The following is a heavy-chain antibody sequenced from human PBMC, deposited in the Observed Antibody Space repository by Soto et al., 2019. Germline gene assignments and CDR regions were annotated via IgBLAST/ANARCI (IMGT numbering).Heavy chain of an antibody. V-gene: IGHV3-74*01. CDR2: INGGGSTA. CDR3: ARPRYDGSGTPFDH. J-gene: IGHJ4*02. Sequence: GGSLILSCADSGFTFTSYWMPWFRQVPGKGLVWVSSINGGGSTATYADSVKGRFIISRDNAKNMLYLQMNSLTAEDTAVYYCARPRYDGSGTPFDHWGQGT. CDR1: GFTFTSYW. D-gene: IGHD3-22*01.